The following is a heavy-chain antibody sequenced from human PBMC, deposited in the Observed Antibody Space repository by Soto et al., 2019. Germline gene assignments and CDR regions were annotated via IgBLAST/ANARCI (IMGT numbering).Heavy chain of an antibody. D-gene: IGHD5-12*01. CDR2: INPNSGGT. Sequence: ASVKVSCKASGYTFTGYYMHWVRQAPGQGLEWMGWINPNSGGTNYAQKFQGRVTMTRDTSISTAYMELSRLRSDDTAVYYCARVGGWLQHDFDYWGQGTLVTVSS. CDR1: GYTFTGYY. J-gene: IGHJ4*02. V-gene: IGHV1-2*02. CDR3: ARVGGWLQHDFDY.